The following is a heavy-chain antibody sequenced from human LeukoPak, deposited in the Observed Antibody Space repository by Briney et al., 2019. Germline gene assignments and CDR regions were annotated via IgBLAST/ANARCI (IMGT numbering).Heavy chain of an antibody. Sequence: GGSLRLSCAASGFTFSSYWMSWVRQAPGKGLEWVANIKQDGSESYYVDSVKGRFTISRDNAKNSLYLQMNSLRAEDTAVYYCARGSPGYYDSSGYLDYWGQGTLVTVSS. D-gene: IGHD3-22*01. CDR1: GFTFSSYW. J-gene: IGHJ4*02. CDR3: ARGSPGYYDSSGYLDY. V-gene: IGHV3-7*05. CDR2: IKQDGSES.